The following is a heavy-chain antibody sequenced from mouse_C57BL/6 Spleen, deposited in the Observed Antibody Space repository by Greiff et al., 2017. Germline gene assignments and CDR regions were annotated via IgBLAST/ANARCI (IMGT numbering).Heavy chain of an antibody. CDR1: GFTFSSYG. Sequence: EVKLVESGGDLVKPGGSLKLSCAASGFTFSSYGMFWVRQTPDKRLEWVATISSGGSYTSYPDSCNGRFTISRDNAKNTLYLQMSSMKSEDTAMYYCARQDYGGDYAMDYWGQGTSVTVSS. D-gene: IGHD1-1*01. V-gene: IGHV5-6*02. J-gene: IGHJ4*01. CDR2: ISSGGSYT. CDR3: ARQDYGGDYAMDY.